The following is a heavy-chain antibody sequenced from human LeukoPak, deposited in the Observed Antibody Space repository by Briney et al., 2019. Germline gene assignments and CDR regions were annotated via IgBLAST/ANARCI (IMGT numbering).Heavy chain of an antibody. CDR3: AREPYYYSTGSYLDY. CDR1: GYTFTSYY. V-gene: IGHV1-2*02. CDR2: INPNSGGT. Sequence: ASVKVSCKASGYTFTSYYMHWVRQAPGQGPEWMGWINPNSGGTNYAQKFQGRVTMTRDTSISTAYMELSRLRSDDTAVYYCAREPYYYSTGSYLDYWGQGTLVTVSS. J-gene: IGHJ4*02. D-gene: IGHD3-10*01.